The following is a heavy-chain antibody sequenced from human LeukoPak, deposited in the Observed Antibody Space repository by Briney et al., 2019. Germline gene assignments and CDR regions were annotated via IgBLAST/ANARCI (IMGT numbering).Heavy chain of an antibody. Sequence: SQTLSLTCTVSGGSISSGSYYWSWIRQPAGKGLEWIGRIYTSGSTNYNPSLKSRVTISVDTSKNQFSLKLSSVTAADTAVYYCARQEDSSGAANWYFDLWGRGTLATVSS. CDR3: ARQEDSSGAANWYFDL. V-gene: IGHV4-61*02. D-gene: IGHD1-14*01. CDR1: GGSISSGSYY. CDR2: IYTSGST. J-gene: IGHJ2*01.